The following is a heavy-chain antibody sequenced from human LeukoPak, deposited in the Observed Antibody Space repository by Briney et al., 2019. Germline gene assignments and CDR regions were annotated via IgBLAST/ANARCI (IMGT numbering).Heavy chain of an antibody. V-gene: IGHV1-2*02. CDR2: INPNSGGT. CDR3: ARDAGVFNGFDP. CDR1: GYTFTGYY. Sequence: ASVTVSCKASGYTFTGYYMHWVRQAPGQGLEWMGWINPNSGGTNYAQKFQGRVTMTRDTSISTAYMELSRLRSDDTAVYYCARDAGVFNGFDPWGQGTLVTVSS. J-gene: IGHJ5*02. D-gene: IGHD3-10*01.